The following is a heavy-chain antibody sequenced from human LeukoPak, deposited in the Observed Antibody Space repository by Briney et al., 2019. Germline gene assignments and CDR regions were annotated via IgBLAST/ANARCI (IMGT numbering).Heavy chain of an antibody. Sequence: PGGSLRLSCAASGFTFDDYAMHWVRQAPGKGLEWVSGISWNSGSIGYADSVKGRFTISRDNAKNPLYLQMNSLRAEDTALYYCAKAPITMVRGVTGLFDYWGQGTLVTVSS. V-gene: IGHV3-9*01. CDR1: GFTFDDYA. CDR3: AKAPITMVRGVTGLFDY. CDR2: ISWNSGSI. J-gene: IGHJ4*02. D-gene: IGHD3-10*01.